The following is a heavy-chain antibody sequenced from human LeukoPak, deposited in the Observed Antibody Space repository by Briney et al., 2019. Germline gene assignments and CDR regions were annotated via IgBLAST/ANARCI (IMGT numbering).Heavy chain of an antibody. D-gene: IGHD6-19*01. CDR3: ATSRYSSGWHDY. Sequence: PSETLSLTCTVSNYSISSDYYWAWIRQPPGKGLEWIGSIYHSGSIYYNPSLKSRITISIDTSKNQFSLKLSSVTAADTALYYCATSRYSSGWHDYWGQGTLVTVSS. J-gene: IGHJ4*02. CDR2: IYHSGSI. CDR1: NYSISSDYY. V-gene: IGHV4-38-2*02.